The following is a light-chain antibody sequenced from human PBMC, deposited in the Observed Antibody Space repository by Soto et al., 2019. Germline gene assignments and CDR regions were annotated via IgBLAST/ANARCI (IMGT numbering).Light chain of an antibody. CDR2: DVA. J-gene: IGLJ1*01. CDR3: TSYTSSSTYV. CDR1: SSYVGAYNY. V-gene: IGLV2-14*03. Sequence: QSALTQPASVSGSPGQSITISCTGTSSYVGAYNYVSWYQHHPGKAPKLMLYDVANRPSGVSNRFSGSKSGNTASLTISGLQAEDEADYHCTSYTSSSTYVFGTGTKVTV.